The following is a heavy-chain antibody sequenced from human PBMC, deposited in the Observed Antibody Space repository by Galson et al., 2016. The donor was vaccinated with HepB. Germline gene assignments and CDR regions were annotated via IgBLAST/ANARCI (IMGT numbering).Heavy chain of an antibody. D-gene: IGHD2-21*01. CDR3: AREPRAGAYYFGF. J-gene: IGHJ4*02. V-gene: IGHV3-7*03. CDR1: GFTFSSYW. Sequence: SLRLSCAASGFTFSSYWMTWVRQAPGKGLEWVANIKEDGSVKYHVDSVQGRFTISRDNAKNPLYLQMNSLRAEDTAVYYCAREPRAGAYYFGFWGQGTLVTVSS. CDR2: IKEDGSVK.